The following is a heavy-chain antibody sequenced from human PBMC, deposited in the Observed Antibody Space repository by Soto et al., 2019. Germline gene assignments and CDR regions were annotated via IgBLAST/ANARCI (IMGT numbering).Heavy chain of an antibody. V-gene: IGHV4-31*03. CDR1: GGSVSSGRYY. Sequence: SETLSLTCTVSGGSVSSGRYYWSWIRQPPGKGLEWIGYIYYSGSTYYNPSLKSRVTISVDTSKNQFSLKLSSVTAADTAVYYCARGDVDTAMVTGYYGMDVWGQGTTVTVSS. CDR2: IYYSGST. J-gene: IGHJ6*02. D-gene: IGHD5-18*01. CDR3: ARGDVDTAMVTGYYGMDV.